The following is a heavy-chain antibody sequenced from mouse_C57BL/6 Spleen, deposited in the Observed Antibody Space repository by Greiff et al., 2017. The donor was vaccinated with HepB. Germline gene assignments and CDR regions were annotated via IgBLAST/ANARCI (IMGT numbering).Heavy chain of an antibody. Sequence: EVQRVESGGGLVQPKGSLKLSCAASGFSFNTYAMNWVRQAPGKGLEWVARIRSKSNNYATYYADSVKDRFTISRDDSESMLYLQMNNVKTEDTAMYYCVGGSSYGWFAYWGQGTLVTVSA. D-gene: IGHD1-1*01. CDR2: IRSKSNNYAT. V-gene: IGHV10-1*01. CDR1: GFSFNTYA. CDR3: VGGSSYGWFAY. J-gene: IGHJ3*01.